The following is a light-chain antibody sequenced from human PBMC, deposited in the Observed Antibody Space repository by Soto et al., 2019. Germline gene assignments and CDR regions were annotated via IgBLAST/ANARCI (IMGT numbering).Light chain of an antibody. CDR3: QQYYSYPRT. CDR1: QGISSY. Sequence: AIRMTQSPSSLSASTGDTVTIPCRASQGISSYLAWYQQKPGKAPKLLIYAASTLQSGVPSRFSGSGSGTDFTLTISCLQSEDFATYYCQQYYSYPRTFGQGTKVDIK. V-gene: IGKV1-8*01. J-gene: IGKJ1*01. CDR2: AAS.